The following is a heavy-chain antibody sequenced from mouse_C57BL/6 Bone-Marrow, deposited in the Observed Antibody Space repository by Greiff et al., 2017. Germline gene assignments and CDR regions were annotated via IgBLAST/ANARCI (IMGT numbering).Heavy chain of an antibody. J-gene: IGHJ2*01. CDR2: IDPEDGEN. CDR3: ARRRGDYFDY. V-gene: IGHV14-2*01. CDR1: GFNIKDYY. Sequence: EVQLQQSGAELVKPGASVKLSCTASGFNIKDYYMHWVKQRTEQGLEWIGRIDPEDGENKYAPKFQGKATITADTSSNTAYLQLSSLTSEDTAVYYCARRRGDYFDYWGQGTTLTVSS.